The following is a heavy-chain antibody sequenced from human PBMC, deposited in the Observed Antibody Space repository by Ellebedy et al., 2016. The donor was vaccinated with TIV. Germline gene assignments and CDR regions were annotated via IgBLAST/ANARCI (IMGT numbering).Heavy chain of an antibody. Sequence: SETLSLXXTVSGGSVSSGSYYWSWIRQPPGKGLEWIGYIYYSGSTNYNPSLKSRVTISVDTSKNQFSLKLSSVTAADTAVYYCARAIGAFDIWGQGTRVTVSS. J-gene: IGHJ3*02. CDR3: ARAIGAFDI. CDR2: IYYSGST. CDR1: GGSVSSGSYY. V-gene: IGHV4-61*01. D-gene: IGHD2-15*01.